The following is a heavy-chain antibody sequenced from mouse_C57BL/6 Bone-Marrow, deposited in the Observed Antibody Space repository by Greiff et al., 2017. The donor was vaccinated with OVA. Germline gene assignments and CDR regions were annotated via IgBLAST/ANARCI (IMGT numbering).Heavy chain of an antibody. CDR3: ANGSSDRYFDV. Sequence: EVQLQQSGPELVKPGASVKISCKASGYTFTDYYMNWVKQSHGKSLEWIGDINPNNGGTSYNQKFKGKATLTVDKSSSTAYMERRSLTSEDSAVYYCANGSSDRYFDVWGTGTTVTGSS. J-gene: IGHJ1*03. CDR1: GYTFTDYY. CDR2: INPNNGGT. D-gene: IGHD1-1*01. V-gene: IGHV1-26*01.